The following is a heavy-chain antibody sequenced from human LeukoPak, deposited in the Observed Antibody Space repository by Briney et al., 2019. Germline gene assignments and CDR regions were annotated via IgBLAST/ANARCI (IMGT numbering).Heavy chain of an antibody. CDR2: ISDNGGTT. J-gene: IGHJ4*02. CDR3: ARGRFYFDY. D-gene: IGHD3-16*01. Sequence: GGSLRLSCAASAFTFSSYAMHWVRQAPGKGLEYVSAISDNGGTTYYADSVKGRFTISRDNSKNTLYLQMGSLRGEDMAVYYCARGRFYFDYWGQGTLVTVSS. CDR1: AFTFSSYA. V-gene: IGHV3-64*02.